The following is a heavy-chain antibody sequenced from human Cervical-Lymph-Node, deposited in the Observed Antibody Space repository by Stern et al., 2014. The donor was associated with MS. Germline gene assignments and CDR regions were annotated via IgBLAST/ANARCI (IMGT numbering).Heavy chain of an antibody. D-gene: IGHD5-24*01. Sequence: EVQLEESGGGLVQPGGSLRLSCAASGFSFSGFGMNWVRQAPGKGLEWVSYISSGGSPIYYADSEKGRVTMSRDNAKKSQNLQMSSLRDEDTAVYYCARGDGYNLSWGQGTQVTVSS. V-gene: IGHV3-48*02. J-gene: IGHJ5*02. CDR1: GFSFSGFG. CDR2: ISSGGSPI. CDR3: ARGDGYNLS.